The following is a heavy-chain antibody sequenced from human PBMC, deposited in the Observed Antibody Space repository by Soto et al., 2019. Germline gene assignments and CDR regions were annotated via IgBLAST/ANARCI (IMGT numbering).Heavy chain of an antibody. CDR1: GYTFTGYY. CDR3: ARGPYNWNDGGYYFDY. CDR2: INPNSGGT. J-gene: IGHJ4*02. Sequence: ASVKVSCKGSGYTFTGYYMHWVRQAPGQGLEWMGWINPNSGGTNYAQKFQGWVTMTRDTSISTAYMELSRLRSDDTAVYYCARGPYNWNDGGYYFDYWGQGTLVTVSS. D-gene: IGHD1-1*01. V-gene: IGHV1-2*04.